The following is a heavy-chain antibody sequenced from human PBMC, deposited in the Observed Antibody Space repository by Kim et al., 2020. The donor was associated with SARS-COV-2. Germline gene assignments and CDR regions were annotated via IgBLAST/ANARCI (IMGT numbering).Heavy chain of an antibody. V-gene: IGHV4-61*01. CDR2: IYYSGST. CDR3: ARGKSIAARIFDY. J-gene: IGHJ4*02. CDR1: GGSVSSGSYY. Sequence: SETLSLTCTVSGGSVSSGSYYWSWIRQPPGKGLEWIGYIYYSGSTNYNPSLKSRVTISVDTSKNQFSLKLSSVTAADTAVYYCARGKSIAARIFDYWGQGTLVTVSS. D-gene: IGHD6-6*01.